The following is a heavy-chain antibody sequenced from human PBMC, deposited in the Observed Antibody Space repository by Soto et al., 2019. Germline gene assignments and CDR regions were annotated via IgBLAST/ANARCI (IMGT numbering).Heavy chain of an antibody. D-gene: IGHD3-3*01. CDR1: GFDFRTTW. CDR2: ITSDGSSI. CDR3: ARDWYYTIDY. J-gene: IGHJ4*02. V-gene: IGHV3-74*01. Sequence: VGSLRLSCAASGFDFRTTWMHWVRQVPGKGLVWVSCITSDGSSITYADSVKGRFTISRDNAKNTLYLQMNSLRVEDTAVYYCARDWYYTIDYWGQGTPVTVSS.